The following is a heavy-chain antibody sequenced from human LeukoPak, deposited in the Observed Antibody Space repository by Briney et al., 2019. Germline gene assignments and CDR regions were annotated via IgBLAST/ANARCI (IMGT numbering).Heavy chain of an antibody. J-gene: IGHJ3*02. CDR1: GFTFRRYA. CDR3: AKDLPRSIAAAGTFRRHGEYAFDI. CDR2: MSDNGGGNT. V-gene: IGHV3-23*01. Sequence: GGSLRLSCAASGFTFRRYAMSWVRQAPGKGLEWVSAMSDNGGGNTYYADSVKGRFAISRDNSKNMLYLQMSSLRAEDTAVYYCAKDLPRSIAAAGTFRRHGEYAFDIWGQGTMVTVSS. D-gene: IGHD6-13*01.